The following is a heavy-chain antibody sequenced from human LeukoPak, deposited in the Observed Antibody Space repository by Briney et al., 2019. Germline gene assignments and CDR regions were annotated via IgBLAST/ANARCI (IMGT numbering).Heavy chain of an antibody. J-gene: IGHJ4*02. CDR1: GGSISGFW. V-gene: IGHV4-59*01. CDR2: IYYSGTT. Sequence: PSETLSLTCTVSGGSISGFWWSWIRQPPDKGLEWIGCIYYSGTTSYNPSLKSRVSISVDTSRNQFSLKLSSVTAADTAVYYCARFGGTPATYLDYWGQGAQVTVSS. D-gene: IGHD3-3*01. CDR3: ARFGGTPATYLDY.